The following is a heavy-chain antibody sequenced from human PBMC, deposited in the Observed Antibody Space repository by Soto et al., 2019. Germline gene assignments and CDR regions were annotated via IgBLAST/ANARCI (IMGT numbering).Heavy chain of an antibody. CDR2: INHSGST. Sequence: PSETLSLTCTVSGGSSSSTSYYWGWIRQPPGKGLEWIGEINHSGSTNYNPSLKSRVTISVDTSKNQFSLKLSSVTAADTAVYYCASLGYCSSTSCYTDYWGQGTLVTVSS. V-gene: IGHV4-39*07. CDR3: ASLGYCSSTSCYTDY. D-gene: IGHD2-2*02. CDR1: GGSSSSTSYY. J-gene: IGHJ4*02.